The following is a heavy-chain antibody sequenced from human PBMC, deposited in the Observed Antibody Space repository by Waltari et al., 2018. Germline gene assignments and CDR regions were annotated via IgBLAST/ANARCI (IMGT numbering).Heavy chain of an antibody. CDR2: ISSSGSTI. D-gene: IGHD2-21*02. CDR3: ARGGTAWAFDI. Sequence: DYYMSWIRQAPGKGLEWVSYISSSGSTIYYAYSVKGQFTISRDNAKNSLYLQMNSLRAEDTAVYYCARGGTAWAFDIWGQGTMVTVSS. J-gene: IGHJ3*02. V-gene: IGHV3-11*04. CDR1: DYY.